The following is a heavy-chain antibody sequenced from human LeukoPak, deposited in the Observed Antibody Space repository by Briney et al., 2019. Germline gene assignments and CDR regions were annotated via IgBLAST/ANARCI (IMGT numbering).Heavy chain of an antibody. CDR2: ISDSGGTT. CDR3: AKSLHGSCPTTSCYLPDY. J-gene: IGHJ4*02. V-gene: IGHV3-23*01. CDR1: GFTFTNYA. Sequence: GGSLRLSCAPSGFTFTNYAMSWVRQAPGEGLEWVSTISDSGGTTYYADSVKGRFTISRDNSKNTLYLQVNSLRAEDTAVYYCAKSLHGSCPTTSCYLPDYWGQGTLVTVSS. D-gene: IGHD2-2*03.